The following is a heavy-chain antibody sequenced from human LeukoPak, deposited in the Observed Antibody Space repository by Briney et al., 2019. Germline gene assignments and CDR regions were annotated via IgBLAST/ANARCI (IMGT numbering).Heavy chain of an antibody. Sequence: RGSLRLSCAASEFTFSSHGMHWVRQAPGKGLEWVAVISYDGSNKYYADSVKGRFTISRDNSKNTLYLQMNSLRAEDTAVYYCAREDRGERVTVVRGVIGKDYYYYMDVWGKGTTVTISS. CDR3: AREDRGERVTVVRGVIGKDYYYYMDV. D-gene: IGHD3-10*01. CDR1: EFTFSSHG. J-gene: IGHJ6*03. V-gene: IGHV3-33*05. CDR2: ISYDGSNK.